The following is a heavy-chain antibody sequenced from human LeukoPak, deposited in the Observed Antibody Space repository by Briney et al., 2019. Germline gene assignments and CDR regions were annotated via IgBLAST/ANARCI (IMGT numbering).Heavy chain of an antibody. Sequence: GGSLRLSCAASGFTFSGYAMSWVRQAPGKGLEWVSAISGSGGSTYYADSVKGRFTISRDNSKNTLYLQMNSLRAEDTAVYYCAKGDIVVVVGFDYWGQGTLVTVSS. CDR3: AKGDIVVVVGFDY. V-gene: IGHV3-23*01. CDR1: GFTFSGYA. D-gene: IGHD2-15*01. CDR2: ISGSGGST. J-gene: IGHJ4*02.